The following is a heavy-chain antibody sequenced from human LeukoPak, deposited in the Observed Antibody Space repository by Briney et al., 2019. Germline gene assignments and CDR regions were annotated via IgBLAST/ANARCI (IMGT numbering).Heavy chain of an antibody. CDR2: ISSSSSYI. Sequence: PGGSLRLSCAASGFTFSSYSMNWVRQAPGKGLEWASSISSSSSYIYYADSVKGRFTISRDNAKNSLYLQMNSLRAEDTAVYYCARDRTECIAWNYYYGMDVWGQGTTVTVSS. CDR3: ARDRTECIAWNYYYGMDV. V-gene: IGHV3-21*04. CDR1: GFTFSSYS. D-gene: IGHD2-8*01. J-gene: IGHJ6*02.